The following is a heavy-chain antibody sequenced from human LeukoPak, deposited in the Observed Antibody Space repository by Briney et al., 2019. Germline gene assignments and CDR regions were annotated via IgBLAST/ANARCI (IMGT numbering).Heavy chain of an antibody. CDR1: GFTFSNYN. D-gene: IGHD1-26*01. CDR3: ARDPYDGSYGDDYYYYMDF. J-gene: IGHJ6*03. CDR2: ITRSSIYT. Sequence: GGSLRLSCAASGFTFSNYNMNWVRQTPGKGLEWVSSITRSSIYTFYADSVKGRFTISRDNAKNSLSLQMNSLRAEDTAVYYCARDPYDGSYGDDYYYYMDFWGKGTTVTISS. V-gene: IGHV3-21*01.